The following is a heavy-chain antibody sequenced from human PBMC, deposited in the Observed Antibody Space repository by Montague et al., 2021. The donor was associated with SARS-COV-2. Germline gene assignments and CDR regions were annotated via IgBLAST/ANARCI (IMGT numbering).Heavy chain of an antibody. CDR1: GGSTSYYY. V-gene: IGHV4-59*01. J-gene: IGHJ6*02. CDR2: MYYSGST. D-gene: IGHD2-8*01. Sequence: SETLSLTCIVSGGSTSYYYWSWTRQSPGKGLEWIGYMYYSGSTNXNPSLKSRVTMSIDRSKNQFSLKLRSVTAADTAVYYCARVARYCTNGVCQTYYYYGLDVWGQGTTVTVSS. CDR3: ARVARYCTNGVCQTYYYYGLDV.